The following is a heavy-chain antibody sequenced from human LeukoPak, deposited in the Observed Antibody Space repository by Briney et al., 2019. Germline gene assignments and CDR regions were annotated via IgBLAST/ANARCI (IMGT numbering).Heavy chain of an antibody. CDR3: ARDRSPLTIFGDGGDWFDP. CDR1: GYTFTNYA. Sequence: GSVKVSCKASGYTFTNYAIHWVRQAPGQRVEWMGWINAGNGNTNYAQKLQGRVTMTTDTSTSTAYMELRSLRSDDTAVYYCARDRSPLTIFGDGGDWFDPWGQGTLVAVSS. D-gene: IGHD3-3*01. J-gene: IGHJ5*02. V-gene: IGHV1-3*01. CDR2: INAGNGNT.